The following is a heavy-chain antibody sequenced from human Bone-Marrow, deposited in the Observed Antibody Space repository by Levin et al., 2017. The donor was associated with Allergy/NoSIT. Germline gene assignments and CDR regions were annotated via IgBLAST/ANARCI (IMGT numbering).Heavy chain of an antibody. V-gene: IGHV3-30*03. D-gene: IGHD3-9*01. CDR3: SRDLSHSTDWPYFDQ. Sequence: GESLKISCKTSGFSLGGFDMHWVRQAPGKGLEWVSEISFDGNKRNYHSSVKGRFTISRDNPGNTVYLQIDSLRPEDTALYFCSRDLSHSTDWPYFDQLGQGTLVTVSS. CDR2: ISFDGNKR. J-gene: IGHJ4*02. CDR1: GFSLGGFD.